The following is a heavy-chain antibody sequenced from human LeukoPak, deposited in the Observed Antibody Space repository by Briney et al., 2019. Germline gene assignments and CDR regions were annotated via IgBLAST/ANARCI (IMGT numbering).Heavy chain of an antibody. Sequence: GRSLRLSCAASGFTFSSYGMHWVRQAPGKGLEWVAVIWYDGSNKYYADSVKGRFTISRDNSKNTLYLQMNSLRAEDTAVYYCARGGYYDSSEDYWGQGTLVTVSS. CDR1: GFTFSSYG. CDR2: IWYDGSNK. CDR3: ARGGYYDSSEDY. D-gene: IGHD3-22*01. V-gene: IGHV3-33*01. J-gene: IGHJ4*02.